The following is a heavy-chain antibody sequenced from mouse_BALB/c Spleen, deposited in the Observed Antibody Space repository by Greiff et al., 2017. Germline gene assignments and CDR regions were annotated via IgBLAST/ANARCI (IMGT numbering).Heavy chain of an antibody. D-gene: IGHD2-1*01. CDR3: AIIYYGNYDYFDY. Sequence: QVQLQQSGAELAKPGASVKMSCKASGYTFTSYWMHWVKQRPGQGLEWIGYINPSTGYTEYNQKFKDKATLTADKSSSTAYMQLSSQTSEDSAVYYCAIIYYGNYDYFDYWGQGTTLTVSS. CDR2: INPSTGYT. CDR1: GYTFTSYW. J-gene: IGHJ2*01. V-gene: IGHV1-7*01.